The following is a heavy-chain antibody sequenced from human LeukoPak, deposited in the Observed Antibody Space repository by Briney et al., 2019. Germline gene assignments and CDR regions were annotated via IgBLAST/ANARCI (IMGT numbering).Heavy chain of an antibody. J-gene: IGHJ3*02. V-gene: IGHV4-61*02. D-gene: IGHD7-27*01. CDR1: GGSISSGSYY. Sequence: SETLSLTCTVSGGSISSGSYYWSWIRQPAGKGLEWIGRIYTSGSTNYNPSLKSRVTISVDTSKNQSSLKLSSVTAADTAVYYCARRNWGMVSAFDIWGQGTMVTVSS. CDR2: IYTSGST. CDR3: ARRNWGMVSAFDI.